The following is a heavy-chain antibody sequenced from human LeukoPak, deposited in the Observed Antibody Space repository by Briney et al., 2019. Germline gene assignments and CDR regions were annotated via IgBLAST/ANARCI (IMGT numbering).Heavy chain of an antibody. J-gene: IGHJ6*04. V-gene: IGHV3-9*01. CDR1: GFTFNDHA. CDR3: ARASYYYDTTGLGAVDI. Sequence: GRSLRLSCAASGFTFNDHAMYWVRQAPGKGLEWVSGINWNSDNIGYADSVKGRFTISRDDAKNSLFLQMNSLRTEDTALYYCARASYYYDTTGLGAVDIWGKGTTVTVSP. CDR2: INWNSDNI. D-gene: IGHD3-22*01.